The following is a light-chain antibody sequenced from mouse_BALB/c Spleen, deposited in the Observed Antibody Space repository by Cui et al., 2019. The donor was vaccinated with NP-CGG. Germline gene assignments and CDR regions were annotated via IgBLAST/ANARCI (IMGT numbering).Light chain of an antibody. J-gene: IGLJ1*01. V-gene: IGLV1*01. CDR2: GTN. Sequence: QAIVTQESALTTSPGETVTLTCRSSIGAVATSHYANWVQEKPDHLFTGLIGGTNNRAPGVPARFSGSLIGDKAALTITGAQTEDEAIYFCALWYGNHWVFGGGTKLTVL. CDR3: ALWYGNHWV. CDR1: IGAVATSHY.